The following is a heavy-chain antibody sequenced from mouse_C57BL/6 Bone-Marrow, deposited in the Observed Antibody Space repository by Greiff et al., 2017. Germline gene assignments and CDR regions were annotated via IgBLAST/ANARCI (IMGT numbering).Heavy chain of an antibody. Sequence: EVQLQQSGAELVKPGASVKMSCKTSGYTFTSYWMHWVKQRPGQGLEWIGAIYPGNSDTSYNQKFKGKAKLTAVTSASTAYMELSSLTNEDSAVYYCTSSSGFAYWGQGTLVTVSA. CDR3: TSSSGFAY. CDR2: IYPGNSDT. V-gene: IGHV1-5*01. CDR1: GYTFTSYW. D-gene: IGHD3-2*02. J-gene: IGHJ3*01.